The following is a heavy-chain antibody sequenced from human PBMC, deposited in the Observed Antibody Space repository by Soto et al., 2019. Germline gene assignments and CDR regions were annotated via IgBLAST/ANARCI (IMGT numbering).Heavy chain of an antibody. J-gene: IGHJ5*02. CDR1: GGTFSSYA. Sequence: GASVKVSCKASGGTFSSYAISWVRQAPGQGLEWMGGIIPIFGTANYAQKFQGRVTITADESTSTAYMELSSLRSEDTAVYYCAGGRYDILIGYYKRRWRFDPWGQGTLVTVSS. CDR2: IIPIFGTA. V-gene: IGHV1-69*13. CDR3: AGGRYDILIGYYKRRWRFDP. D-gene: IGHD3-9*01.